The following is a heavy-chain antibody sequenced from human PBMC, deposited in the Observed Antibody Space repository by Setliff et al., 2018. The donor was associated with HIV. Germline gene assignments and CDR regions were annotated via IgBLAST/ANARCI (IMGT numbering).Heavy chain of an antibody. CDR2: IDHGGST. J-gene: IGHJ4*02. CDR1: SESFSGYY. D-gene: IGHD1-26*01. CDR3: ARGRYSGNYRFDF. V-gene: IGHV4-34*01. Sequence: SETLSLTCAVYSESFSGYYWTWIRQPPGKGPEWIGEIDHGGSTNFNPSLKSRVTISIDTSKNQFSLKMGSVTAADTAVYYCARGRYSGNYRFDFWGRGNMVTVSS.